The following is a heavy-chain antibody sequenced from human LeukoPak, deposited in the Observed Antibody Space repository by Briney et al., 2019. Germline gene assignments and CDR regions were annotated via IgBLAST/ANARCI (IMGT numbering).Heavy chain of an antibody. J-gene: IGHJ4*02. V-gene: IGHV3-9*01. CDR2: ISWNSGST. D-gene: IGHD6-13*01. CDR3: ARDLAAADY. CDR1: GFTFDDYA. Sequence: GGSLRLSCAASGFTFDDYAMHWVRQVPGKGLEWVSGISWNSGSTVYADSVKGRFTISRDNAKNSLYLQMNSLRAEDTAVYYCARDLAAADYWGQGTLVTVSS.